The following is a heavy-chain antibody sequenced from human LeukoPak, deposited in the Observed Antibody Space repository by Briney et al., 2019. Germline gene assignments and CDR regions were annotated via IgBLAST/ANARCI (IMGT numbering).Heavy chain of an antibody. D-gene: IGHD3-3*01. Sequence: GGSPRLSCAASGFTFSSYSMNWVRQAPGKGLEWVSSISSSSSYIYYADSVKGRFTISRDNAKNSLYLQMNSLRAEDTAVYYCARVPRRYYDFWSGPYYFDYWGQGTLVTVSS. CDR2: ISSSSSYI. V-gene: IGHV3-21*01. CDR1: GFTFSSYS. CDR3: ARVPRRYYDFWSGPYYFDY. J-gene: IGHJ4*02.